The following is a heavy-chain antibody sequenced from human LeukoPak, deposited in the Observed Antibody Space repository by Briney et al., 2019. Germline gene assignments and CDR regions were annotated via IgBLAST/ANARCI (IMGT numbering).Heavy chain of an antibody. CDR2: IYSGGST. CDR3: ARHYYDSSGYSPFDY. D-gene: IGHD3-22*01. V-gene: IGHV3-53*01. Sequence: GGSLRLSCAASGFTVSSNYMSWVRQAPGKGLEWVSVIYSGGSTYYADSVKGRFTISRDNSKNTLYLQMNGLRAEDTAVYYCARHYYDSSGYSPFDYWGQGTLVTVSS. J-gene: IGHJ4*02. CDR1: GFTVSSNY.